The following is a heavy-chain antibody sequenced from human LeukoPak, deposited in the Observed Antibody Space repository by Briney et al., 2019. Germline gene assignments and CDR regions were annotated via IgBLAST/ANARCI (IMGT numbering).Heavy chain of an antibody. CDR1: GYTFTSYD. D-gene: IGHD3-22*01. V-gene: IGHV1-8*01. Sequence: ASVKVSCKASGYTFTSYDISWVRLATGQGLEWMGWMNPNSGNTGYAQKFQGRVTMTRNTSISTAYMELSSLRSEDTAVYYCARGMAGWGYYDSSPKYDAFDIWGQGTMVTVSS. CDR2: MNPNSGNT. J-gene: IGHJ3*02. CDR3: ARGMAGWGYYDSSPKYDAFDI.